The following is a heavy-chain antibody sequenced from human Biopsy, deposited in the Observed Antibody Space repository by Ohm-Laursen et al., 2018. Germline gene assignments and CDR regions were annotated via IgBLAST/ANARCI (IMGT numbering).Heavy chain of an antibody. CDR3: ARHAPSYSGSYWRYFDL. V-gene: IGHV4-59*08. CDR2: IYYTGST. Sequence: SQTLSLTCTVSGGSISSYYWSWIRQPPGKGLEWIGYIYYTGSTNYNPSLKSQVTISVDTSMNHLSLRLTFVTAADTAVYYCARHAPSYSGSYWRYFDLWGRGTLVTVSS. CDR1: GGSISSYY. D-gene: IGHD1-26*01. J-gene: IGHJ2*01.